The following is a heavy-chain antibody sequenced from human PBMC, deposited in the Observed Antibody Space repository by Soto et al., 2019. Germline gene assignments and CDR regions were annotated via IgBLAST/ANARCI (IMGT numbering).Heavy chain of an antibody. Sequence: PGGSLRLSCAASGFTFTSHSMNWVRQAPGKGLEWVSYISSSSSTIYYANSVKGRFTISRDNAKNSLYLQMNSLRDEDTAVYYCARGPGYYFDYWGQGTLVTVSS. CDR3: ARGPGYYFDY. V-gene: IGHV3-48*02. CDR2: ISSSSSTI. J-gene: IGHJ4*02. CDR1: GFTFTSHS.